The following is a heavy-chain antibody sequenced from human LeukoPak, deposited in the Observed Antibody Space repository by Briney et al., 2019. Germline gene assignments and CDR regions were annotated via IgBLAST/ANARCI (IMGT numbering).Heavy chain of an antibody. J-gene: IGHJ4*02. CDR1: GYTFTSYG. D-gene: IGHD3-22*01. CDR2: ISAYTGDT. V-gene: IGHV1-18*01. CDR3: ARALPSGFRGTITMIDY. Sequence: ASVKVSCKASGYTFTSYGISWVRQAPGQGLEWMGWISAYTGDTNYAQNVQDRLTMTTDTSTSTAYMELRSLRSDDTAVYYCARALPSGFRGTITMIDYWGQGTLVTVSS.